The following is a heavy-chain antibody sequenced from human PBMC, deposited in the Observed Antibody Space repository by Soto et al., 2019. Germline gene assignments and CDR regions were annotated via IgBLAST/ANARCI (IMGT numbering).Heavy chain of an antibody. CDR3: AGIGRHGSGSFGGDFDY. V-gene: IGHV1-46*01. D-gene: IGHD3-10*01. J-gene: IGHJ4*02. CDR2: INPSGGST. CDR1: GYTFTSYY. Sequence: QVQLVQSGAEVKKPGASVKVSCKASGYTFTSYYMHWVRQAPGQGLEWMGIINPSGGSTSYAQKFQGRVTMTRDTSTSTVYMELSSLRSEDTAVYYCAGIGRHGSGSFGGDFDYWGQGTLVTVSS.